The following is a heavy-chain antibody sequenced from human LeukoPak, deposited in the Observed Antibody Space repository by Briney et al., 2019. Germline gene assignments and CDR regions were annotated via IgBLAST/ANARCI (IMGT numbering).Heavy chain of an antibody. D-gene: IGHD4-23*01. J-gene: IGHJ4*02. Sequence: SKTLSLTCAVYGGSFSGYYWSWIRQPPGKGLEWIGEINHGGSTNYNPSLKSRVTISVDTSKNQCSLKLTSVTAADTAVYYCARFGSGGNSGDYWGQGTLVTVSS. CDR3: ARFGSGGNSGDY. CDR1: GGSFSGYY. V-gene: IGHV4-34*01. CDR2: INHGGST.